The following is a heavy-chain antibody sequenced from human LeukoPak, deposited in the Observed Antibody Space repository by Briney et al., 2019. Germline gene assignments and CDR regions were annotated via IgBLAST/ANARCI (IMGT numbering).Heavy chain of an antibody. J-gene: IGHJ5*02. D-gene: IGHD1-14*01. V-gene: IGHV3-7*01. CDR1: GFTFSSSW. Sequence: PGGSLRLSCAASGFTFSSSWMSWVRQAPGKGLEWVANIKQDGNEKYYVDSVKGRFTVSRDNAKSSLFLQMNSLRAEDTAVYYCASGRVTNHHWGQGTLVTVSS. CDR2: IKQDGNEK. CDR3: ASGRVTNHH.